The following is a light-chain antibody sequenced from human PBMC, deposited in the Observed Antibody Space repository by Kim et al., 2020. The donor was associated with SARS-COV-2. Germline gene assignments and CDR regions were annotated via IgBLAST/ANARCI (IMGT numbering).Light chain of an antibody. CDR3: QQYDDLPFT. Sequence: DIQLTQSPPSLSASVGDRVTITCQASHDISNYLNWYQQKPEKAPKLLISGASNLEAGVPSRFGGSGSGRDFTFTISSLQPDDIATYYCQQYDDLPFTFGPGTKVEIK. J-gene: IGKJ3*01. CDR2: GAS. CDR1: HDISNY. V-gene: IGKV1-33*01.